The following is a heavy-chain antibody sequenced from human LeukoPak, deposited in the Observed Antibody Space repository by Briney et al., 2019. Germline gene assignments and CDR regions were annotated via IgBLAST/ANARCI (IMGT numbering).Heavy chain of an antibody. J-gene: IGHJ4*02. CDR2: IYHSGST. D-gene: IGHD3-9*01. CDR1: GGSISSSNW. V-gene: IGHV4-4*02. Sequence: TLSLTCAVSGGSISSSNWWSWVRPPPGKGLEWIGEIYHSGSTNYNPSLKSRVTISVDKSKNQFSLKLSSVTAADTAVYYCARGYYDILTGYYTPVGFDYWGQGTLVTVSS. CDR3: ARGYYDILTGYYTPVGFDY.